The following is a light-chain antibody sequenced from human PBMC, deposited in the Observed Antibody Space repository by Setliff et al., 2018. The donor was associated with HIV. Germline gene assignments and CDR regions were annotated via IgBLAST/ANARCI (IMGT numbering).Light chain of an antibody. CDR3: CSYAGSYTYV. Sequence: QSALTQPASVSGSPGQSITIPCTLSGSDVGGYNYVSWYQQHPGKAPKLMIYDVTRRPSGVPDRFSGSKSGNTASLTISGLQAEDEADYYCCSYAGSYTYVFGTGTKVTVL. CDR1: GSDVGGYNY. J-gene: IGLJ1*01. CDR2: DVT. V-gene: IGLV2-11*01.